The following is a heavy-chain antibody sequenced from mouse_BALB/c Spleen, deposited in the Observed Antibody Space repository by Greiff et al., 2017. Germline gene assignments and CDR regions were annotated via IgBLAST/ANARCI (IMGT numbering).Heavy chain of an antibody. CDR3: ARSGNYGSSYGGAMDY. Sequence: VQLQQSGAELVRPGALVKLSCKASGFNIKDYYMHWVKQRPEQGLEWIGWIDPENGNTIYDPKFQGKASITADTSSNTAYLQLSSLTSEDTAVYYCARSGNYGSSYGGAMDYWGQGTSVTVSS. V-gene: IGHV14-1*02. D-gene: IGHD1-1*01. J-gene: IGHJ4*01. CDR2: IDPENGNT. CDR1: GFNIKDYY.